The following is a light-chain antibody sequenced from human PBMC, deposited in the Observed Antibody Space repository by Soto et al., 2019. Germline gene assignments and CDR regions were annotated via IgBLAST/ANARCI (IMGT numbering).Light chain of an antibody. J-gene: IGKJ5*01. CDR3: KQYNNWPIT. CDR1: QSVSRN. CDR2: DAS. Sequence: EIVMTQSPATLSVSPGERATLSCRASQSVSRNLAWYQQKPGQAPRLLIYDASTRATGTPARFSGSGSGTKFTLSIRSLQSEDFAVYYCKQYNNWPITFGQGTRLEI. V-gene: IGKV3D-15*01.